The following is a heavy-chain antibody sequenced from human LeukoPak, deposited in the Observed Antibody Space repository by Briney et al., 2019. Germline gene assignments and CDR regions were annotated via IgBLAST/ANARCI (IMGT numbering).Heavy chain of an antibody. Sequence: SQTLSLTCTVSGGSISSGGYYWSWIRQPPGKGLEWIGYIYYSGSTSYNPSLKSRVTISVDMSKNQFSLKLSSVTAADTAVYYCARDLNRRDGAFDIWGQGTMVTVSS. J-gene: IGHJ3*02. CDR3: ARDLNRRDGAFDI. V-gene: IGHV4-30-2*01. D-gene: IGHD1-14*01. CDR1: GGSISSGGYY. CDR2: IYYSGST.